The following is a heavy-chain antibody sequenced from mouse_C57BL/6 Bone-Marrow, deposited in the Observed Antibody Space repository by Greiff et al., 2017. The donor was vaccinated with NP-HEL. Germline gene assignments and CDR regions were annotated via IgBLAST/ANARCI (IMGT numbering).Heavy chain of an antibody. J-gene: IGHJ2*01. CDR2: IYPGDGDT. V-gene: IGHV1-80*01. Sequence: VQLQQSGAELVKPGASVKISCKASGYAFSSYWMNWVKQRPGKGLEWIGQIYPGDGDTNYNGKFKGKATLTADKSSSTAYMQLSSLTSEDSAVYFCARYDYDLYYFDYWGQGTTLTVSS. CDR3: ARYDYDLYYFDY. D-gene: IGHD2-4*01. CDR1: GYAFSSYW.